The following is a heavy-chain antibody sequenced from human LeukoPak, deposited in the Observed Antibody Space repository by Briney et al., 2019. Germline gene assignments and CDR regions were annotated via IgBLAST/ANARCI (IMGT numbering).Heavy chain of an antibody. CDR3: ARGRAAAGTYYYMDV. CDR2: IISSGSTI. CDR1: GFTFSSYS. D-gene: IGHD6-13*01. V-gene: IGHV3-48*04. Sequence: GGSLRLSCAASGFTFSSYSMNWVRQAPGKGLEWVSYIISSGSTIYYADSVKGRFTIPRDNAKNSLYLQMNSLRVEDTAVYYCARGRAAAGTYYYMDVWGKGTTVTVSS. J-gene: IGHJ6*03.